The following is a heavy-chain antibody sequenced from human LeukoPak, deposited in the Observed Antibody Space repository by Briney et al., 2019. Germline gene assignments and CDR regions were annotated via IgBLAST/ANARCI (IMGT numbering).Heavy chain of an antibody. CDR2: INSDSGFT. D-gene: IGHD3-9*01. J-gene: IGHJ5*02. CDR3: ARNFDMKGFDP. V-gene: IGHV1-2*02. CDR1: GYTFTGYY. Sequence: GASVTVSCKASGYTFTGYYMNWVRQAPGQGLEWMGWINSDSGFTKYAQKFQGRVTMTRDTSITTVYMDLTRLTSDDTAVYHCARNFDMKGFDPWGQGTLVTVSS.